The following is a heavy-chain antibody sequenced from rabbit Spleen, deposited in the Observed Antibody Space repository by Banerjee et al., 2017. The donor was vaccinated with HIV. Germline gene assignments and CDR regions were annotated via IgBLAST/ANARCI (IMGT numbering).Heavy chain of an antibody. V-gene: IGHV1S40*01. CDR1: GFSFSSSYD. CDR2: IDTNDGDT. J-gene: IGHJ2*01. CDR3: ARNYVNAFDP. D-gene: IGHD1-1*01. Sequence: QSLEESGGDLVKPGASLTLTCTASGFSFSSSYDMCWVRQAPGKGLEWIACIDTNDGDTDYANWPKGRFTISKTSSTTVTLQMTSLTAADTATYFCARNYVNAFDPWGQGTLVTVS.